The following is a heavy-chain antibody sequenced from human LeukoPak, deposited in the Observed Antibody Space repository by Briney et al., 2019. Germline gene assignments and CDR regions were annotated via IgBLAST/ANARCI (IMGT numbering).Heavy chain of an antibody. Sequence: KSSETLSLTCAVYGASFSDSYWSWLRQSPEKGLEWIGEINNSGSTSYNPSLNSRVIMSVDRSKNQFSLRLTSVTAADTAVYYCARGRYGPRLGNWGQGTLVTVSS. J-gene: IGHJ4*02. CDR3: ARGRYGPRLGN. CDR2: INNSGST. CDR1: GASFSDSY. V-gene: IGHV4-34*01. D-gene: IGHD3-16*01.